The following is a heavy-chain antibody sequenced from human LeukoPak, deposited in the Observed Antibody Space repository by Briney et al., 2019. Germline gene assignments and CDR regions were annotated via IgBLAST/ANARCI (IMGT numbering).Heavy chain of an antibody. D-gene: IGHD3-22*01. J-gene: IGHJ6*03. CDR3: TRGSIAYYYMDV. CDR2: INHSGST. Sequence: SETLSLSCAVYGGSFSGYYWSWIRQPPGKGLEWIGEINHSGSTNYNPSLKSRVTISVDTSKNQFSLKLSSVTAADTAVYYCTRGSIAYYYMDVWGKGTTVTISS. CDR1: GGSFSGYY. V-gene: IGHV4-34*01.